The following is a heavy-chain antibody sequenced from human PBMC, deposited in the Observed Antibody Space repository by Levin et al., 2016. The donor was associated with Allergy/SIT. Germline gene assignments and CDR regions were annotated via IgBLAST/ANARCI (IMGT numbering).Heavy chain of an antibody. V-gene: IGHV4-39*01. CDR1: GGSISSSSYY. CDR2: IYYSGST. J-gene: IGHJ6*03. D-gene: IGHD2-2*01. Sequence: SETLSLTCTVSGGSISSSSYYWGWIRQPPGKGLEWIGSIYYSGSTYYNPSLKSRVTISVDTSKNQFSLKLSSVTAADTAVYYCARHGPTRDATTPYQLLWTYYYYYYMDVWGKGTTVTVSS. CDR3: ARHGPTRDATTPYQLLWTYYYYYYMDV.